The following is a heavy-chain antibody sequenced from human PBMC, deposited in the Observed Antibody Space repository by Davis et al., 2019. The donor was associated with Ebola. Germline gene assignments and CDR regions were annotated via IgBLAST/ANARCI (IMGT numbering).Heavy chain of an antibody. V-gene: IGHV3-30*03. D-gene: IGHD3-22*01. Sequence: GESLKISCAASGFTFSSYGMHWVRQAPGKGLEWVAVISYDGSNKYYADSVKGRFTISRDNSKNTLYLQMNSLRAEDTAVYYCASPKGLYYYDSSGYYYYWGQGTLVTVSS. CDR1: GFTFSSYG. J-gene: IGHJ4*02. CDR2: ISYDGSNK. CDR3: ASPKGLYYYDSSGYYYY.